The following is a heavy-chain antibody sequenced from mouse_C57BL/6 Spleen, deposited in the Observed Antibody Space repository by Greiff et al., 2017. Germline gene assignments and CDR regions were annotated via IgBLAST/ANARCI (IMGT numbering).Heavy chain of an antibody. J-gene: IGHJ1*03. Sequence: QVQLQQSGPELVKPGASVKISCKASGYAFSSSWMNWVKQRPGKGLEWIGRIYPGGGDTNYNGKFKGKATLTADKSSSTAYMQLSRLTSEDSAVYSCARWDYYWEYFDVWGTGTTVTVSS. CDR3: ARWDYYWEYFDV. CDR2: IYPGGGDT. CDR1: GYAFSSSW. D-gene: IGHD1-1*01. V-gene: IGHV1-82*01.